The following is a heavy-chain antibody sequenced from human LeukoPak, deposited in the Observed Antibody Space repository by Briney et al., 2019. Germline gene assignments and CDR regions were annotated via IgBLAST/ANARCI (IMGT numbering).Heavy chain of an antibody. Sequence: GGSLRLSCTASGFXFNSYSINWVRQTPGKGLEWVSSISGSSSYIHYADSVKGRFTISRDNAKNSLYLQMSSLRAEDTAVYYCARDQDGSKWYSFDFWGQGTLVTVSS. CDR3: ARDQDGSKWYSFDF. CDR1: GFXFNSYS. CDR2: ISGSSSYI. D-gene: IGHD2-15*01. V-gene: IGHV3-21*01. J-gene: IGHJ4*02.